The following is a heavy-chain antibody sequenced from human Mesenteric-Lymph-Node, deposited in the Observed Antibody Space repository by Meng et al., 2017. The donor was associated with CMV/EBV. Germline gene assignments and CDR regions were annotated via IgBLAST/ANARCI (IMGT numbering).Heavy chain of an antibody. J-gene: IGHJ6*02. CDR2: INPSGGST. Sequence: ASVKVSCKASGYTFTSYYMHWVRQAPGQGLEWMGIINPSGGSTSYAQKFQGRVTMTRDTSTSTVYMELSSLRSEDTAVYYCARPGATKGYYYYGMDVWGQGTTVTVSS. CDR3: ARPGATKGYYYYGMDV. V-gene: IGHV1-46*01. CDR1: GYTFTSYY. D-gene: IGHD1-26*01.